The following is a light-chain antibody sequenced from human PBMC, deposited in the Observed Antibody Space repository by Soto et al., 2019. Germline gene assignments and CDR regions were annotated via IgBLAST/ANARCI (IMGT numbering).Light chain of an antibody. J-gene: IGKJ2*01. V-gene: IGKV1-5*01. CDR3: QQYNRDPYT. Sequence: DIQMTQSPSTLSASVGDRVIVTCRASQSIVNCLAWYQQKPEKAPKLLISDASKLESGVPSRFSGVGSGTEFTLTISSLQPDDSATYFCQQYNRDPYTFGKGTKLEIK. CDR2: DAS. CDR1: QSIVNC.